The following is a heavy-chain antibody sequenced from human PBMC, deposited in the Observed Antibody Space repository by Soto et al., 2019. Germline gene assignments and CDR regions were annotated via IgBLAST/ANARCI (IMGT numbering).Heavy chain of an antibody. CDR3: ARDRYCSSTSCYKAENFYI. V-gene: IGHV4-31*03. J-gene: IGHJ3*02. Sequence: QVQLQESGPGLVKPSQTLSLTCTVSGGSISSGGYYWNWIRQHPGKGLEWIGYIYYSGSTYYNPSLKSRVTISVETAKTQFSLKRSSVTAAHTAVYYCARDRYCSSTSCYKAENFYIWGQGTMVTVSS. CDR1: GGSISSGGYY. CDR2: IYYSGST. D-gene: IGHD2-2*02.